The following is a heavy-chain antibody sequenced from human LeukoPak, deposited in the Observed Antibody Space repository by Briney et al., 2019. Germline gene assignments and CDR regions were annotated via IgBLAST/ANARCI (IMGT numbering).Heavy chain of an antibody. CDR3: ARGPPIAAAGYFDY. D-gene: IGHD6-13*01. CDR2: ISSSSSTI. J-gene: IGHJ4*02. CDR1: GFTFSSYS. Sequence: GGSLRLSCAASGFTFSSYSMNWVRQAPGKGLEWVSYISSSSSTIYYADSVKGRFTISRDNAKNSLYLQMNSLRAEDTAVYYCARGPPIAAAGYFDYWGQATLVTVSS. V-gene: IGHV3-48*01.